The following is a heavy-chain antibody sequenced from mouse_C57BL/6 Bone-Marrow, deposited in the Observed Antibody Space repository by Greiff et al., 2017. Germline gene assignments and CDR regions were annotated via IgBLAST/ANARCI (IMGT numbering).Heavy chain of an antibody. D-gene: IGHD1-1*01. CDR2: IDPRSGNT. Sequence: VQLQQSGAELARPGASVKLSCKASGYSFTSYGISWVKQRTGQGLEWIGEIDPRSGNTYYNEKFKGKATLAANNASSTAYMELRSLTSEDSAVYFCARWVTTVGAPFGDWGQGTTLTVSS. CDR3: ARWVTTVGAPFGD. CDR1: GYSFTSYG. J-gene: IGHJ2*01. V-gene: IGHV1-81*01.